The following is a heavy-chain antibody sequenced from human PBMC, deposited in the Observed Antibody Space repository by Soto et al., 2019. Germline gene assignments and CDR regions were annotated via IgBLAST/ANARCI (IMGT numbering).Heavy chain of an antibody. CDR1: GFTFSSYA. CDR2: ISGSGGST. CDR3: AKASSSWWYSYYYGMDV. Sequence: GGSLRLSCAASGFTFSSYAMSWVRQAPGKGLEWVSAISGSGGSTYYADSVKGRFTISRDNSKNTLYLQMNSLRAEDTAVYYCAKASSSWWYSYYYGMDVWGQGTTVTVSS. J-gene: IGHJ6*02. D-gene: IGHD6-13*01. V-gene: IGHV3-23*01.